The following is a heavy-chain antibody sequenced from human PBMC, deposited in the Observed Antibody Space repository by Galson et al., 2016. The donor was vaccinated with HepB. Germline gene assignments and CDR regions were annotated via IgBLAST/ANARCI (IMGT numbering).Heavy chain of an antibody. D-gene: IGHD3-3*01. CDR1: GFTFSSYG. CDR3: ARAGVGPIGV. CDR2: ISYDGRNK. J-gene: IGHJ4*02. Sequence: SLRLSCAASGFTFSSYGMHWVRQAPGKGLEWVAVISYDGRNKYYANSVKGRFTISRDNSKNTLNLQMNSLRAEETAVYYCARAGVGPIGVWGQGTLVTVSS. V-gene: IGHV3-30*03.